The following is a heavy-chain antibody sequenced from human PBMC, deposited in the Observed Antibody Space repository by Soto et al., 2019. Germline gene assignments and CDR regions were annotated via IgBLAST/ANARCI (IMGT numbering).Heavy chain of an antibody. Sequence: GGSLRLSCAASGFSFSSDSMGWVRQAPGKGLEWVSSISSSGSFKNYADSVKGRFTISRDNAKNSLYLLLSGLKDEDTAVYYCARDPPTGTTLDWADSWGQGTLVTVS. CDR1: GFSFSSDS. J-gene: IGHJ4*02. CDR3: ARDPPTGTTLDWADS. V-gene: IGHV3-21*01. CDR2: ISSSGSFK. D-gene: IGHD1-7*01.